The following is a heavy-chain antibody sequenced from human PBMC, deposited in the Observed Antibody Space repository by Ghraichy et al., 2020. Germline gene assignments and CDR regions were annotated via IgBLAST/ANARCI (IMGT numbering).Heavy chain of an antibody. Sequence: GGSLRLSCAASGFSFSSYEMNWVRQAPGKGLEWLSYISGSGTTIYYADSVKGRFTISRDNAQNSLYLQMHSLRAEDTAFYYCARGPRFTISHPADYWGQGTLVTVSS. V-gene: IGHV3-48*03. CDR2: ISGSGTTI. CDR1: GFSFSSYE. J-gene: IGHJ4*02. CDR3: ARGPRFTISHPADY. D-gene: IGHD3-3*01.